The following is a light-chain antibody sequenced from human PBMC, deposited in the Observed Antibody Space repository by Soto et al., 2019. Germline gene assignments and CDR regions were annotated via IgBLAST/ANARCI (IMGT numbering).Light chain of an antibody. CDR2: EAS. CDR1: QSVGNY. CDR3: HQRSYLVN. J-gene: IGKJ4*01. Sequence: EIVLTQSPATLSLSPGERATLSCRASQSVGNYLAWYQRKPGQAPRLLIYEASNRATGIPARFSGSGYSTDFTLTISSLDTDDFAVYYCHQRSYLVNSGVGTAVEIK. V-gene: IGKV3-11*01.